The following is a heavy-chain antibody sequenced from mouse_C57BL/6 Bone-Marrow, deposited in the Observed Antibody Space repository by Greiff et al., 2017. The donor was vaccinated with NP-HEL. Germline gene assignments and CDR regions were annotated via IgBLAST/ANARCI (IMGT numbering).Heavy chain of an antibody. V-gene: IGHV1-64*01. CDR2: IHPNSGST. Sequence: QVQLKQPGAELVKPGASVKLSCKASGYTFTSYWMHWVKQRPGQGLEWIGMIHPNSGSTNYNEKFKSKATLTVDKSSSTAYMQLSSLTSEDSAVYYCAIYGNYERYYFDYWGQGTTLTVSS. D-gene: IGHD2-1*01. CDR1: GYTFTSYW. J-gene: IGHJ2*01. CDR3: AIYGNYERYYFDY.